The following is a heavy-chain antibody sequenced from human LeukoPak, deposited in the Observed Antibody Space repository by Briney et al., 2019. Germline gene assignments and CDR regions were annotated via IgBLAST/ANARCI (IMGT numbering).Heavy chain of an antibody. CDR3: ARGDSYYHDSSGFYAHDAFDI. CDR2: IIPIFGTS. D-gene: IGHD3-22*01. V-gene: IGHV1-69*06. J-gene: IGHJ3*02. CDR1: GGTFSSYD. Sequence: ASVKVSCKASGGTFSSYDISWVRQAPGQGLEWMGGIIPIFGTSNYAQKFQGRVTITADKSTSTAYMELSSLRSEDTAVYYCARGDSYYHDSSGFYAHDAFDIWGQGTMVTVSS.